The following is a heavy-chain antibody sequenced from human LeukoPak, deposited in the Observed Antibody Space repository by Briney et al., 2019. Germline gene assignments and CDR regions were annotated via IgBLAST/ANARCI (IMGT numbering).Heavy chain of an antibody. D-gene: IGHD1-26*01. CDR3: ATGNSGSYSFDY. CDR2: VDPEDGET. J-gene: IGHJ4*02. V-gene: IGHV1-69-2*01. CDR1: GYTFTDYY. Sequence: ASVKVSCKVSGYTFTDYYMHWVQQAPGKGLEWMGLVDPEDGETIYAEKFQGRVTITADTSTGTAYMELSSLRSEDTAVYYCATGNSGSYSFDYWGQGTLVTVSS.